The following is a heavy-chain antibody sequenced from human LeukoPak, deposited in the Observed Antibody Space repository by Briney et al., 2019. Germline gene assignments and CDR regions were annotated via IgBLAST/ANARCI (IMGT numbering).Heavy chain of an antibody. Sequence: PGGSLRLSCAASGFTFSSYSINWVRQAPGKGLEWVSSISSSGTYVHYADSVKGRFTISRDNAKNSLYLQMISLRAEDTAVYYCARDGHGGYYFDYWGQGTLVTVSS. J-gene: IGHJ4*02. D-gene: IGHD2-15*01. CDR2: ISSSGTYV. CDR3: ARDGHGGYYFDY. CDR1: GFTFSSYS. V-gene: IGHV3-21*01.